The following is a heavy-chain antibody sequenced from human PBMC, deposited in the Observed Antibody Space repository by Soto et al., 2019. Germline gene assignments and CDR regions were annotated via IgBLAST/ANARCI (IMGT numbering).Heavy chain of an antibody. CDR1: GYSVSSGSY. J-gene: IGHJ4*02. CDR3: ARAPEDLVYYFDY. D-gene: IGHD2-15*01. Sequence: SETLSLTCAVSGYSVSSGSYWGWIRQPPGKGLEWIGTIYPSGSTYYNPSLKSRVTMSVDTSKNQFSLKLSSVSAADTAIYYCARAPEDLVYYFDYWGQGTLVTVSS. CDR2: IYPSGST. V-gene: IGHV4-38-2*01.